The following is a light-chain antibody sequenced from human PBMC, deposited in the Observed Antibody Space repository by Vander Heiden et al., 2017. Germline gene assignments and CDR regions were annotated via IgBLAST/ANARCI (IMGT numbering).Light chain of an antibody. Sequence: DIQMTQSPSSLSASVGDRVTITCRASQSISSYLNWYQQKPGKAPNLLIYAASSLQSGVPSRFRGSGSGTDFTLTISSLQPEDFATYYCQQSYSAPRTVGQGTKVEIK. V-gene: IGKV1-39*01. CDR1: QSISSY. CDR2: AAS. J-gene: IGKJ1*01. CDR3: QQSYSAPRT.